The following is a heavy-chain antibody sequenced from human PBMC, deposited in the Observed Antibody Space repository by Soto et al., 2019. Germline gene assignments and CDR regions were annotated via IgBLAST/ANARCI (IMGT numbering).Heavy chain of an antibody. CDR1: GSTFSNAW. V-gene: IGHV3-15*01. CDR2: ILSKTDGGAT. Sequence: EVQLVESGGGLVKPGGSLRLSCAASGSTFSNAWMGWVRQAPGKGPEWVGRILSKTDGGATDYAAPVKGRFTISRDDSKNTLYLQMDSLKTEDTAVYYCTLSLTTGGGQGTLVTVSS. D-gene: IGHD3-22*01. CDR3: TLSLTTG. J-gene: IGHJ4*02.